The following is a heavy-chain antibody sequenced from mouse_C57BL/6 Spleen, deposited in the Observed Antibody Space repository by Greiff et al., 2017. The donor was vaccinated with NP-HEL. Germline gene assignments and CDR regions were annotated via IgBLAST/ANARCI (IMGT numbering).Heavy chain of an antibody. V-gene: IGHV1-80*01. J-gene: IGHJ3*01. CDR3: ASYDYRLLSWFAY. CDR1: GYAFSSYW. Sequence: QVQLQQSGAELVKPGASVKISCKASGYAFSSYWMNWVKQRPGKGLEWIGQIYPGDGDTNYNGKFKGKATLTADKSSSTAYMQLSSLTSEDSAVYFCASYDYRLLSWFAYWGQGTLVTVSA. CDR2: IYPGDGDT. D-gene: IGHD2-4*01.